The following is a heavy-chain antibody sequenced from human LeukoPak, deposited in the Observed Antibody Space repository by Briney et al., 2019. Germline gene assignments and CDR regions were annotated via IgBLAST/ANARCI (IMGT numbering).Heavy chain of an antibody. Sequence: GASVKVSCKAFGYTFTGYYIHWVRQAPGQGLEWMGWMNPNSGNTGYAQKFQGRVTITRNTSISTAYMELSSLRSEDTAVYYCARDSGERGSGSYLIAYWGQGTLVTVSS. J-gene: IGHJ4*02. CDR2: MNPNSGNT. D-gene: IGHD3-10*01. V-gene: IGHV1-8*03. CDR3: ARDSGERGSGSYLIAY. CDR1: GYTFTGYY.